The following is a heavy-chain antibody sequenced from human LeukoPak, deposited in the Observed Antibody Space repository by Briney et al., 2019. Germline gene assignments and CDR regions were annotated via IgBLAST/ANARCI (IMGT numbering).Heavy chain of an antibody. V-gene: IGHV4-59*08. D-gene: IGHD3-22*01. CDR2: IYYSGST. CDR1: GGSISSYY. Sequence: PSETLSLTCTVSGGSISSYYWSWIRQPPGKGLEWIGYIYYSGSTNYNPSLKSRVTISVDTSKNQFSLKLSSVTAADTAVYYCATGVSSGYSATDYWGQGTLVTVSS. CDR3: ATGVSSGYSATDY. J-gene: IGHJ4*02.